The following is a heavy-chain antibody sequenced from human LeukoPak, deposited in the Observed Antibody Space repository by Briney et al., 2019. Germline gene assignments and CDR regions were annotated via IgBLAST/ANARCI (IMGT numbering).Heavy chain of an antibody. Sequence: GGSLRLSCAASGFTFDNYVMAWFRQAPGKGLEWVSTISALFPNTYSADSVKGRFTISRDNSKSTLYLQMNSLRAEDTAVYYCARGYNWDYVDWFDPWGQGTLVTVSS. J-gene: IGHJ5*02. D-gene: IGHD1-7*01. CDR3: ARGYNWDYVDWFDP. CDR1: GFTFDNYV. CDR2: ISALFPNT. V-gene: IGHV3-23*01.